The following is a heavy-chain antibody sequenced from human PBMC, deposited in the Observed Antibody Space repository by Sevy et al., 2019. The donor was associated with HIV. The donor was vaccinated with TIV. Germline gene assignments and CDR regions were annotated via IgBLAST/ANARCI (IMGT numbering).Heavy chain of an antibody. J-gene: IGHJ4*02. CDR2: INPNSGGT. D-gene: IGHD2-8*01. CDR3: ARGPQYHGVSNFDY. V-gene: IGHV1-2*06. Sequence: ASVKVSCKASGYTFTGYYMHWVRQAPGQGLEWMGRINPNSGGTNYAQKFQGRVTMTRDTSISTAYMELSRLSSDDTAVYYGARGPQYHGVSNFDYWGQGTLVTVSS. CDR1: GYTFTGYY.